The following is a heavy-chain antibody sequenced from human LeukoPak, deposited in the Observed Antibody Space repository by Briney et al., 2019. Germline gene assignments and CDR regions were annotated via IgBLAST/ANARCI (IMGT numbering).Heavy chain of an antibody. J-gene: IGHJ5*02. CDR1: GFTFSSYS. D-gene: IGHD6-13*01. Sequence: GGPLRLSCAASGFTFSSYSMNWVRQAPGKGLEWVSYISSSSSTIYYADSVKGRFTISRDNAKNSLYLQMNSLRAEDTAVYYCARVPYSSSSPTYNWFDPWGQGTLVTVSS. V-gene: IGHV3-48*01. CDR2: ISSSSSTI. CDR3: ARVPYSSSSPTYNWFDP.